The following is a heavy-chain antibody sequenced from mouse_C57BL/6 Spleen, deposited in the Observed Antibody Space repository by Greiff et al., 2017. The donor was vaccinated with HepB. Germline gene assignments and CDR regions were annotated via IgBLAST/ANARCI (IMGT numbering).Heavy chain of an antibody. J-gene: IGHJ2*01. V-gene: IGHV1-18*01. CDR2: INPNNGGT. CDR1: GYTFTDYN. Sequence: EVQLQQSGPELVKPGASVKIPCKASGYTFTDYNMDWVKQSHGKSLEWIGDINPNNGGTIYNQKFKGKATLTVDKSSSTAYMELRSLTSEDTAVYYCARRVYGSPYFDYWGQGTTLTVSS. D-gene: IGHD1-1*01. CDR3: ARRVYGSPYFDY.